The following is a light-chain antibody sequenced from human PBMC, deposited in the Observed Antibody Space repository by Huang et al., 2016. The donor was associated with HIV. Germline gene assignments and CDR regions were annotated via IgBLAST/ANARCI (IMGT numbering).Light chain of an antibody. CDR1: QNINRY. J-gene: IGKJ2*01. CDR3: QQSAKAPRT. Sequence: DIQITQSPSSLSASVGDRVIITCRASQNINRYLNWYQQKPGEAPRLLIYAASNLQSGVPSTFSGSGSGTDFTLTITSLQPEDSATYYCQQSAKAPRTFGQGTKLEI. V-gene: IGKV1-39*01. CDR2: AAS.